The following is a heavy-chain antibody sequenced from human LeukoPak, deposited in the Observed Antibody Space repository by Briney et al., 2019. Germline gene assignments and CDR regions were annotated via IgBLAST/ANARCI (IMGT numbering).Heavy chain of an antibody. V-gene: IGHV3-30*18. Sequence: GGSLRLSCAASGFTFSSYDMHWVRQAPGKGLEWVAVISFDGSNKYYADSVKGRFTISRDNSKNTLYLQMSSLRADDTAVYYCAKDQGADWGQGTLVTVSS. CDR2: ISFDGSNK. CDR1: GFTFSSYD. D-gene: IGHD3-16*01. CDR3: AKDQGAD. J-gene: IGHJ4*02.